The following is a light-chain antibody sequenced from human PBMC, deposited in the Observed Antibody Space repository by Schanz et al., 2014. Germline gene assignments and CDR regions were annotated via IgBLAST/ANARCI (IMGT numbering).Light chain of an antibody. CDR3: SSYTSSSTRV. CDR1: SSDVGSYNR. V-gene: IGLV2-18*02. J-gene: IGLJ3*02. Sequence: QSALTQPPSVSGSPGQSVTISCTGTSSDVGSYNRVSWYQQPPGTAPKLLIYDVTKRPSGVPDRFSGSKSGNTASLTVSGLQAEDEADYYCSSYTSSSTRVFGGGTKLTVL. CDR2: DVT.